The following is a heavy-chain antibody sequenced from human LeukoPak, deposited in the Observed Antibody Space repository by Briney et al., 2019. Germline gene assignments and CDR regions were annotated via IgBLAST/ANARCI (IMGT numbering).Heavy chain of an antibody. CDR1: GFTFSSYA. CDR3: AKDFYPGGSWDSFDI. J-gene: IGHJ3*02. Sequence: PGGSLRLSCVASGFTFSSYAMSWVRKAPGKGLEWVSAISGSGGSTYYADSVKGRFTISRDNSKNTLYLQMISLRAEDTAVYYCAKDFYPGGSWDSFDIWGQGTMVTVSS. CDR2: ISGSGGST. V-gene: IGHV3-23*01. D-gene: IGHD6-13*01.